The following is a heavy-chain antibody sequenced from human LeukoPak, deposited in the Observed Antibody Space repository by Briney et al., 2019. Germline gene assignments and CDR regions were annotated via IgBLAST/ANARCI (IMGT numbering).Heavy chain of an antibody. CDR1: GFTFSSYS. CDR2: ISSSSSYV. Sequence: GGSLRLSCAASGFTFSSYSMNWVRQAPGKGLEWVSSISSSSSYVYYADSVKGRFTISRDNAKNSLYLQMNSLRAEDTAVYYCARDPSSGWTSRGTFDYWGQGTLVTVSS. D-gene: IGHD6-19*01. V-gene: IGHV3-21*01. CDR3: ARDPSSGWTSRGTFDY. J-gene: IGHJ4*02.